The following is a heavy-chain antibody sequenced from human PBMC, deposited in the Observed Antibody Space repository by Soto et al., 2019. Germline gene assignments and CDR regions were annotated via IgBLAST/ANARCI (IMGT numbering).Heavy chain of an antibody. V-gene: IGHV1-69*02. CDR1: GDTFTFYS. CDR3: ASSYGSGYRAFDY. CDR2: INPILSMS. Sequence: QVQLVQSGAEVKKPGSSVRVSCKASGDTFTFYSINWVRQAPGLGLEWMGRINPILSMSNYAQRFQGRVTMTAEKSTSTASMELSSLRSEDTAMYYCASSYGSGYRAFDYWGRGALVTVSS. J-gene: IGHJ4*02. D-gene: IGHD3-10*01.